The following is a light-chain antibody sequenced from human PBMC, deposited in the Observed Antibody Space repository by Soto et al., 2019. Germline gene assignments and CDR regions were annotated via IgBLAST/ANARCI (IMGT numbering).Light chain of an antibody. V-gene: IGKV1-5*03. CDR1: QSISSW. CDR2: KAS. Sequence: DIQMTQPPSNQTASVGDRVTITILASQSISSWLAWYQQKSGKAPDLVICKASTLYSGVALRFSGSGSGTEVTLTIFCLQSEDVATYFCQQYNTYSGTFGQGTKVDI. J-gene: IGKJ1*01. CDR3: QQYNTYSGT.